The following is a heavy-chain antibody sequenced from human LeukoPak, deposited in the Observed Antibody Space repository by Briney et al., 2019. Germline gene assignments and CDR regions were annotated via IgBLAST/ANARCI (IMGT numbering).Heavy chain of an antibody. J-gene: IGHJ4*02. CDR1: GGTFSSYA. V-gene: IGHV1-69*13. CDR2: IIPIFGTA. CDR3: ARGDFWSGYDLIRVTTPIDY. Sequence: SVKVSCKASGGTFSSYAISWVRQAPGQGLEWMGGIIPIFGTANYAQKFQGRVTITADESTSTAYMELSSLRSEDTAVYYCARGDFWSGYDLIRVTTPIDYWGQGALVTVSS. D-gene: IGHD3-3*01.